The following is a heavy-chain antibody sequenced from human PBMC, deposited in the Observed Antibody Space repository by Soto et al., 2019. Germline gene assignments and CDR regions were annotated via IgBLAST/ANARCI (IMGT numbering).Heavy chain of an antibody. V-gene: IGHV1-69*06. CDR1: GGTFSSYA. J-gene: IGHJ6*02. CDR2: IIPIFGTA. CDR3: ARDVDTPMENYNYYGMDV. D-gene: IGHD5-18*01. Sequence: SVKVSCKASGGTFSSYAISWVRQAPGQGLEWMGGIIPIFGTANYAQKFQGRVTITADKSTSTAYMELSSLRSEDTAVYYCARDVDTPMENYNYYGMDVWGQGTTVTVSS.